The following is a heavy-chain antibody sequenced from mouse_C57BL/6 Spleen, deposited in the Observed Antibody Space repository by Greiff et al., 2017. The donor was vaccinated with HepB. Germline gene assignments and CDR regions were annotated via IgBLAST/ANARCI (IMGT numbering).Heavy chain of an antibody. CDR1: GYTFTSYW. V-gene: IGHV1-64*01. CDR2: IHPNSGST. CDR3: ARGGYYLYYAMDY. Sequence: QVQLQQPGAELVKPGASVKLSCKASGYTFTSYWMHWVKQRPGQGLEWIGMIHPNSGSTNYNEKFKSKATLTVDISSSTAYMQLSSLTSEDSAVYYCARGGYYLYYAMDYWGQGTSVTVSS. J-gene: IGHJ4*01. D-gene: IGHD2-3*01.